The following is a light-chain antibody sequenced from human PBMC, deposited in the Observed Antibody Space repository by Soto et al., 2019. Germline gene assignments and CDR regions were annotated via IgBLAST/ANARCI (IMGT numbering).Light chain of an antibody. Sequence: SPPVSSLYAAVGYRSTITFRASQSISSYLNWYKQKPGKATKLLIYTASSLQSGVPSRFSGSGSGTDFTLTISSLQPEDFATYYCQQTYNTPRASGQGPKVDI. CDR1: QSISSY. V-gene: IGKV1-39*01. CDR2: TAS. CDR3: QQTYNTPRA. J-gene: IGKJ1*01.